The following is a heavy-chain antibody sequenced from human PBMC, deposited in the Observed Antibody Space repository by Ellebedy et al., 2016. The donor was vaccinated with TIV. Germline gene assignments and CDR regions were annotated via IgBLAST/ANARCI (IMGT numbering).Heavy chain of an antibody. J-gene: IGHJ6*02. CDR3: ARGTYYYGSANYGMDV. CDR1: GGSISTFY. D-gene: IGHD3-10*01. V-gene: IGHV4-59*01. CDR2: IYYSVIT. Sequence: MPSETLSLTCTVSGGSISTFYWSWVRQLQGKGLEWLGYIYYSVITNYNPSLKSRVIISVDTSKIQFSLKLSSVTAADTAVYYCARGTYYYGSANYGMDVWGQGTTVTVSS.